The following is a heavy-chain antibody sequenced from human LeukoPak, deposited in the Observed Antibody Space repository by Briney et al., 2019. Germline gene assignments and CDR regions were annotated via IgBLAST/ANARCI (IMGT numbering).Heavy chain of an antibody. CDR1: GFTFSSFG. V-gene: IGHV3-21*01. CDR3: ASSIVVVTARYNWFDP. Sequence: GGSLRLSCAVSGFTFSSFGMNWVRQAPGKGLEWVSSISSSGNYIHYADSVKGRFTISRDNAKNSLYLQMNSLRAEDTAVYYCASSIVVVTARYNWFDPWGQGTLVTVSS. D-gene: IGHD2-21*02. CDR2: ISSSGNYI. J-gene: IGHJ5*02.